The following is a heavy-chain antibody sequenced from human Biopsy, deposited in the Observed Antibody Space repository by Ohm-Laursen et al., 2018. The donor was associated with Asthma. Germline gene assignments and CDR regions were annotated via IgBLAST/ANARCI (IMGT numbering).Heavy chain of an antibody. CDR1: GFSFSNFA. J-gene: IGHJ3*02. V-gene: IGHV3-30*01. Sequence: SSLRLSCTASGFSFSNFAIHWVRQAPGKGLKWVGVISKDASTQDYADSVKGRFTMARDNSKNTLDLQMNSLREEDTAVYYCVRDGTDDAFDIWGQGTVVSVSS. D-gene: IGHD1-1*01. CDR2: ISKDASTQ. CDR3: VRDGTDDAFDI.